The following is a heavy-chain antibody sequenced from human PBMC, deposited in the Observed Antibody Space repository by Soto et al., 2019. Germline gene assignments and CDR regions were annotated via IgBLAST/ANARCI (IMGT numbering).Heavy chain of an antibody. Sequence: EVQLVESGGGFVQPGRSLRLSGIASGFTFDDYAMHWVRQAPGKGLEGVSGVDWNSGSVAYADSVKGRFTVSRDNARNSLFLQMKLLRGEDTALYYCVKGRGSFLVHFGLDVWGQGTTVTVSS. J-gene: IGHJ6*02. CDR3: VKGRGSFLVHFGLDV. D-gene: IGHD1-26*01. V-gene: IGHV3-9*01. CDR2: VDWNSGSV. CDR1: GFTFDDYA.